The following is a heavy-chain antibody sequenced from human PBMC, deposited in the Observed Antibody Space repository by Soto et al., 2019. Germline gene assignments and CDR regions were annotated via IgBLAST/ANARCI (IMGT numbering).Heavy chain of an antibody. Sequence: ASVKVSCKASGYTFSSYDINWVRQATGQGLEWMGWMNPNSGNTGYAQKFQGRVTMTRNTSISTAYMELSSLRSEDTAVYYCASGYCSGGSCQGPFDYWGQGTXVTVSS. V-gene: IGHV1-8*01. CDR1: GYTFSSYD. CDR3: ASGYCSGGSCQGPFDY. J-gene: IGHJ4*02. D-gene: IGHD2-15*01. CDR2: MNPNSGNT.